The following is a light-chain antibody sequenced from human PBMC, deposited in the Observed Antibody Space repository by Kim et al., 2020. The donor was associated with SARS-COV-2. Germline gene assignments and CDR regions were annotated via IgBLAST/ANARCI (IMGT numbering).Light chain of an antibody. CDR3: QQYRGYPWT. Sequence: ASVGDRVTITCRASQSIDNWLAWYQQKPGKAPKLLIYKASSLKIGVPSRFSGSGSGTEFTLTASSLQPDDFATYYCQQYRGYPWTFGQGTKVDIK. CDR1: QSIDNW. V-gene: IGKV1-5*03. J-gene: IGKJ1*01. CDR2: KAS.